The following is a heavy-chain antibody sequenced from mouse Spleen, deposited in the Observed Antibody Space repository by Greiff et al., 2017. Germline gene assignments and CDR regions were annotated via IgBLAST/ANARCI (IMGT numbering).Heavy chain of an antibody. Sequence: VQLVESGAELVRPGASVTLSCKASGYTFTDYEMHWVKQTPVHGLEWIGAIDPETGGTAYNQKFKGKAILTADKSSSTAYMELRSLTSEDSAVYYCTRKPKKSYYFDYWGQGTTLTVSS. CDR2: IDPETGGT. CDR3: TRKPKKSYYFDY. J-gene: IGHJ2*01. V-gene: IGHV1-15*01. D-gene: IGHD1-3*01. CDR1: GYTFTDYE.